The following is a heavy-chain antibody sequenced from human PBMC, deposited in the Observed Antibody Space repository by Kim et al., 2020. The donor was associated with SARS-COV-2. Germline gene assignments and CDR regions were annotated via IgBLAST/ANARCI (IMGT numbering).Heavy chain of an antibody. J-gene: IGHJ2*01. D-gene: IGHD6-13*01. CDR1: GGSISSYY. V-gene: IGHV4-59*08. Sequence: SETLSLTCTVSGGSISSYYWSWIRQPPGKGLEWIGYIYYSGSTNYNPSLKSRVTISVDTSKNQFSLKLSSVTAADTAVYYCARRDSSSWYRWYFDLWGRGTLVPVSS. CDR2: IYYSGST. CDR3: ARRDSSSWYRWYFDL.